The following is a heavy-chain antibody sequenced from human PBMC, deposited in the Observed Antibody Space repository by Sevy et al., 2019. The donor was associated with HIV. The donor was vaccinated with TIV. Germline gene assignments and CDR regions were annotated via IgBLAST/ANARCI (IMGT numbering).Heavy chain of an antibody. J-gene: IGHJ4*02. CDR2: IKQDGSEK. V-gene: IGHV3-7*01. D-gene: IGHD5-12*01. Sequence: GGSLRLSCAASGFSFSSYWMSWVRQAPGKGLEWVANIKQDGSEKDYVDSGKGRFTIYRDNAKTSLYLQMKSLRAEDTAVYYCARLRGGYDFDYWGQGTQVTVSS. CDR3: ARLRGGYDFDY. CDR1: GFSFSSYW.